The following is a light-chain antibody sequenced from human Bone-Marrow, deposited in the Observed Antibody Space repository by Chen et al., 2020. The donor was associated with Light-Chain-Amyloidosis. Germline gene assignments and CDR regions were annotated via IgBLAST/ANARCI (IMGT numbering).Light chain of an antibody. CDR2: DAS. CDR3: QQYHNWPPIT. J-gene: IGKJ5*01. CDR1: KSVSSN. Sequence: EIVMTQSPATLSVSPGERVIFSCSASKSVSSNLAWYQQRPGQTPRLLIYDASTRATGISARFSGSGSGTEFTLTITSLQSEDFAVYYCQQYHNWPPITFGQGTRLEIK. V-gene: IGKV3-15*01.